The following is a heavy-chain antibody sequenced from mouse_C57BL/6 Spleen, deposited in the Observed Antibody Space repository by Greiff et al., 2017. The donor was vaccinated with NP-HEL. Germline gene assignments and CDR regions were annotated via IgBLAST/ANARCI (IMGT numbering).Heavy chain of an antibody. Sequence: QVQLKQSGAELARPGASVKLSCKASGYTFTSYGISWVKQRTGQGLEWIGEIYPRSGNTYYNEKFKGKATLTADKSSSTAYMELRSLTSEDSAVYFCASQTAQALFDYWGQGTTLTVSS. V-gene: IGHV1-81*01. CDR1: GYTFTSYG. CDR2: IYPRSGNT. J-gene: IGHJ2*01. CDR3: ASQTAQALFDY. D-gene: IGHD3-2*02.